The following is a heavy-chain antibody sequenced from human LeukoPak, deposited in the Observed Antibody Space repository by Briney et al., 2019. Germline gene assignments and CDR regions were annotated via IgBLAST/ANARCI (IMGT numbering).Heavy chain of an antibody. J-gene: IGHJ2*01. Sequence: ASVKVSCKASGYTFTRYGISWVRQAPGQGLEWMGWICAYNGNTNYAQKLQGRVTMTTDTSTSTAYMELRSLRSDDTAVYYCARVPLQYSTTYSYWYFDLWGRGTLVTVSS. D-gene: IGHD6-6*01. CDR1: GYTFTRYG. CDR3: ARVPLQYSTTYSYWYFDL. CDR2: ICAYNGNT. V-gene: IGHV1-18*01.